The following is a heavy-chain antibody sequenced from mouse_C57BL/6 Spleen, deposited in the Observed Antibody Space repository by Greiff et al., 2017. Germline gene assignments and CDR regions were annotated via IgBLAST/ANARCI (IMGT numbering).Heavy chain of an antibody. CDR1: GYTFTSYW. Sequence: QVQLQQPGAELVRPGSSVKLSCKASGYTFTSYWMDWVKQRPGQGLEWIGNIYPSDGETHYNQKFQDKATLTVDKSSSTAYLQLSSLTSEDSAVYYRARWNWDGYAMGYWGQGTTVTVSS. CDR3: ARWNWDGYAMGY. CDR2: IYPSDGET. J-gene: IGHJ4*01. V-gene: IGHV1-61*01. D-gene: IGHD4-1*01.